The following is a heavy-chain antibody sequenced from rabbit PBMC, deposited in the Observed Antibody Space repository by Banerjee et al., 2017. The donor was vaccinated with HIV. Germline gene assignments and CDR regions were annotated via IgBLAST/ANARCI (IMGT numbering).Heavy chain of an antibody. D-gene: IGHD8-1*01. J-gene: IGHJ6*01. CDR3: ARDLGGSSDL. Sequence: QEQLEESGGDLVKPEGSLTLTCTASGIDFNNYYMCWVRQAPGKGLEWIACIYNGDGSTYYASWAKGRFTISKASSTTVTLQMTSLTVADTATYFCARDLGGSSDLWGPGTLVTVS. CDR1: GIDFNNYY. V-gene: IGHV1S45*01. CDR2: IYNGDGST.